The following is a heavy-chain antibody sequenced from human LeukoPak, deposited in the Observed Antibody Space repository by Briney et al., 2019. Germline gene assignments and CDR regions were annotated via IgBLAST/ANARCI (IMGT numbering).Heavy chain of an antibody. D-gene: IGHD6-19*01. J-gene: IGHJ1*01. CDR2: IKSKTDGGTT. CDR3: ASPLLGLGSGWFEYFQH. V-gene: IGHV3-15*01. Sequence: GGSLRLSCAASGFTFSDAWMSWVRQVPGKGLEWVGRIKSKTDGGTTDYAAPVSGRFTISRDDSKNTLYLQMNSLRAEDTAVYYCASPLLGLGSGWFEYFQHWGQGTLVTVSS. CDR1: GFTFSDAW.